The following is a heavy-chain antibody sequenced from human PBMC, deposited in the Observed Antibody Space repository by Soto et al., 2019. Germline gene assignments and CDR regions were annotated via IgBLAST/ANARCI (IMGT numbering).Heavy chain of an antibody. CDR3: ARDLQTLYYDSPN. CDR1: GYTFTSYY. CDR2: ISPRGGGT. J-gene: IGHJ1*01. V-gene: IGHV1-46*03. Sequence: QVQLVQSGAEVKKPGASVKISCKASGYTFTSYYMHWVRQAPGQGLEWMGKISPRGGGTSYAQKFQDRVTMTRDTSTSTVYMELSSLRSEDSAVYYCARDLQTLYYDSPNWGQGTLVTVSS. D-gene: IGHD3-22*01.